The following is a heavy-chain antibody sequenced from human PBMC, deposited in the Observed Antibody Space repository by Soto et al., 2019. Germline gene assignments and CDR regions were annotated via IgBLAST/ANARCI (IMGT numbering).Heavy chain of an antibody. Sequence: QVQLQQWGAGLLKPSETLSLTCAVYGGSVSSSNNYYWSWIRQPPGKGLEWIGEMSHSGGTHFNPSLKSRVTISVDTSKNQFSLKMSSVTAADTALYYCARVERGTATTVVDAFDIWGPGTIVTVSS. CDR3: ARVERGTATTVVDAFDI. CDR2: MSHSGGT. V-gene: IGHV4-34*01. J-gene: IGHJ3*02. D-gene: IGHD1-1*01. CDR1: GGSVSSSNNYY.